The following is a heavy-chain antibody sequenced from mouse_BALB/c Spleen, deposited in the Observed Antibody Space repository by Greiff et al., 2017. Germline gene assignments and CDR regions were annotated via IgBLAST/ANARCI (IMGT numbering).Heavy chain of an antibody. CDR2: ISYDGSN. CDR3: ARSPVVATRAMDY. J-gene: IGHJ4*01. V-gene: IGHV3-6*02. D-gene: IGHD1-1*01. CDR1: GCSITSGYY. Sequence: EVHLVESGPGLVKPSQSLSLTCSVTGCSITSGYYWNWIRQFPGNKLEWMGYISYDGSNNYNPSLKNRISITRDTSKNQFFLKLNSVTTEDTATYYCARSPVVATRAMDYWGQGTSVTVSS.